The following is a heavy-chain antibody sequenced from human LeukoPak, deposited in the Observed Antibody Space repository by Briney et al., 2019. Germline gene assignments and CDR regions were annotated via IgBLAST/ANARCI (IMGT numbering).Heavy chain of an antibody. Sequence: GGSLRLSCAVSGFNFSYFATHWFRHAPGKGLEWVAVIFHDGKKKYHADSVKGRFSISRDDFKNTLYLQMNSLTAEDTAVYFCARVLGAGTFDSWGQGALVTVSS. D-gene: IGHD6-6*01. CDR3: ARVLGAGTFDS. V-gene: IGHV3-30*04. CDR1: GFNFSYFA. CDR2: IFHDGKKK. J-gene: IGHJ4*02.